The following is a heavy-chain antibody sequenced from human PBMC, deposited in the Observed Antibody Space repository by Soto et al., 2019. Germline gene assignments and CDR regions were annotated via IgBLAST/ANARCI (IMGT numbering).Heavy chain of an antibody. J-gene: IGHJ6*02. V-gene: IGHV4-30-4*01. Sequence: SETLSLTCSVSGGSISSGDYYWSWIRQPPGKGLEWIGYIYYSGSTYYNPSLKSRVTISVDTSKNQFSLKLSSVTAADTAVYYCARDVVVVPAAIRGSNYYYGMDVWGQGTTVTVSS. CDR3: ARDVVVVPAAIRGSNYYYGMDV. D-gene: IGHD2-2*02. CDR1: GGSISSGDYY. CDR2: IYYSGST.